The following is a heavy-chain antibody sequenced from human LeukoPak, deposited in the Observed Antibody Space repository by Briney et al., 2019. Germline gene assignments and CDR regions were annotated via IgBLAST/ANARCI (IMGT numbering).Heavy chain of an antibody. V-gene: IGHV4-34*01. CDR2: INHSGST. CDR3: ASVGIQGYSYGY. Sequence: PSETLSLTCAVYGGSFSGYYWNWIRQPPGKGLKWIGEINHSGSTNYNPSLKSRVTISVDTSKNQFSLKLSSVTAADTAVYYCASVGIQGYSYGYWGQGTLVTVSS. J-gene: IGHJ4*02. D-gene: IGHD5-18*01. CDR1: GGSFSGYY.